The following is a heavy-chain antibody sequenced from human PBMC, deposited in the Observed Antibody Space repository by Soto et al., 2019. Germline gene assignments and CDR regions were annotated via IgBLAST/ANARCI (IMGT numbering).Heavy chain of an antibody. CDR2: IRSKAYGGTT. J-gene: IGHJ4*02. V-gene: IGHV3-49*03. CDR1: GFTFGDYA. D-gene: IGHD6-13*01. Sequence: GGSLRLSCTASGFTFGDYAMSWFRQASGKGLEWVGFIRSKAYGGTTEYAASVKGRFTISRDDSKSIAYLQMNSLKTEYTAVYYCTLVAAAGILDYWGQGTLVTDSS. CDR3: TLVAAAGILDY.